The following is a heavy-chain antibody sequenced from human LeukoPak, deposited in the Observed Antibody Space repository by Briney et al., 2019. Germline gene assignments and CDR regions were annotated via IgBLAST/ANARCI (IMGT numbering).Heavy chain of an antibody. D-gene: IGHD5-24*01. Sequence: ASVKVSCKASGYTFSSSGFSWVRQAPGQGLEWMGWISANNGDIHPAQKFQGRVTMTTDTSTTTAYMELRSLRSDDTAVYYCVKDYNYVIDYWGQGTLVTVSS. CDR2: ISANNGDI. J-gene: IGHJ4*02. V-gene: IGHV1-18*01. CDR3: VKDYNYVIDY. CDR1: GYTFSSSG.